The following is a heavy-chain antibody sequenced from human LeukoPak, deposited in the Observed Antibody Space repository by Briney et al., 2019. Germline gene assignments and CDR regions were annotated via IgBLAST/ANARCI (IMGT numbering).Heavy chain of an antibody. CDR1: GYSFTNYW. J-gene: IGHJ5*02. D-gene: IGHD3-10*01. V-gene: IGHV5-51*01. CDR2: IYPGDSDT. Sequence: GESLKISCKGSGYSFTNYWIGWVRQMPGKGLEWMGTIYPGDSDTRYSPSFQGQVTISADKSISTAYLQWSSLKASDTAMYYCARTGGAEIWFGELYGPNWFDPWGQGTLVTVSS. CDR3: ARTGGAEIWFGELYGPNWFDP.